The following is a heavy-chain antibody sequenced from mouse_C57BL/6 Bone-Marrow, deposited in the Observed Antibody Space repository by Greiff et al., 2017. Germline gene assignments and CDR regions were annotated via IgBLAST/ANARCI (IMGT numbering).Heavy chain of an antibody. D-gene: IGHD2-4*01. CDR2: ISSGGSYT. CDR1: GFTFSSYG. J-gene: IGHJ4*01. V-gene: IGHV5-6*01. CDR3: ARKDMITLSPMDY. Sequence: EVKVVESGGDLVKPGGSLKLSCAASGFTFSSYGMSWVRQTPDKRLEWVATISSGGSYTYYPDSVKGRFTISRDNAKNTLYLQMSSLKSEDTAMYYCARKDMITLSPMDYWGQGTSVTVSS.